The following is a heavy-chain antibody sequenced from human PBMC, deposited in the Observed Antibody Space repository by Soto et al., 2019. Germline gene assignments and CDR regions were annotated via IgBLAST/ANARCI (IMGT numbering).Heavy chain of an antibody. CDR3: AKDAEPIVVVVAATPFDY. V-gene: IGHV3-9*01. J-gene: IGHJ4*02. CDR1: GFTFDDYA. D-gene: IGHD2-15*01. CDR2: ISWNSGSI. Sequence: EVQLVESGGGLVQPGRSLRLSCAASGFTFDDYAMHWVRQAPGKGLEWVSGISWNSGSIGYADSVKGRFTISRDNAKNSLYQQMNSLRAEDTAFYYCAKDAEPIVVVVAATPFDYWGEGTLVTVSS.